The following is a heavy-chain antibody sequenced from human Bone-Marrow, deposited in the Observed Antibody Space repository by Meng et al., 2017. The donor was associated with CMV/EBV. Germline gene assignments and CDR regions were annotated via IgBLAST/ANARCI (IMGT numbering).Heavy chain of an antibody. D-gene: IGHD3-22*01. CDR2: INPNSGGT. V-gene: IGHV1-2*02. CDR3: ARVGHYYDSSGYYYPY. Sequence: VKVSCKASGYTFTGYYMHWVRQAPGQGLEWMGWINPNSGGTNYAQKFQGRVTMTRDTSISTAYMELSRLRSDDTAVYYCARVGHYYDSSGYYYPYWGQGTLVTVSS. CDR1: GYTFTGYY. J-gene: IGHJ4*02.